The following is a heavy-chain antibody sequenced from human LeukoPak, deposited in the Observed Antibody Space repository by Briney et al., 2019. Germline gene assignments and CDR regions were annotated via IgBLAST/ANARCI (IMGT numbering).Heavy chain of an antibody. V-gene: IGHV4-61*02. CDR1: GGSISSGSYY. D-gene: IGHD5-18*01. Sequence: SQTLSLTCTVSGGSISSGSYYWSWIRQPAGKGLEWIGRIYTSGSTNYNPSLKSRVTISVDTSKNQFSLKLSSVTAADTAVYYCARREYSYGYHWGQGTLVTVSS. J-gene: IGHJ5*02. CDR2: IYTSGST. CDR3: ARREYSYGYH.